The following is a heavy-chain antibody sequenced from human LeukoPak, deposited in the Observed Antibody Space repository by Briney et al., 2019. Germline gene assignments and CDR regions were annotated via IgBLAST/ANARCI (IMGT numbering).Heavy chain of an antibody. CDR3: AREAAAASFDY. CDR1: GGTFSSYA. V-gene: IGHV1-18*01. D-gene: IGHD6-13*01. Sequence: GSSVRVSCKASGGTFSSYAISWVRQAPGQGLEWMGWISAYNGNTNYAQKLQGRVTMTTDTSTSTAYMGLRSLRSDDTAVYYCAREAAAASFDYWGQGTLVTVSS. J-gene: IGHJ4*02. CDR2: ISAYNGNT.